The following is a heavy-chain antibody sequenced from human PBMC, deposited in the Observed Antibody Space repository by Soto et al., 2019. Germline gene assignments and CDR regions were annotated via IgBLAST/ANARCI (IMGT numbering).Heavy chain of an antibody. CDR1: GGTFSTDS. CDR3: AREIDGYYGMDV. CDR2: IIPMFGTA. V-gene: IGHV1-69*12. Sequence: QVKLVQSGAEVKKPGSSVKVSCKASGGTFSTDSISWVRQAPGQGLEWMGGIIPMFGTAKNAQKFQGRVTITADESTSTAYMELSSLRSEDTAVYFCAREIDGYYGMDVWGQGATVTVAS. J-gene: IGHJ6*02.